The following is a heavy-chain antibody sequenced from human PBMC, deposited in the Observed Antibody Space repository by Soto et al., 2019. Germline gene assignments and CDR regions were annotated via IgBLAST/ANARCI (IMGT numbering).Heavy chain of an antibody. J-gene: IGHJ5*02. CDR1: GFTFNSYA. CDR3: AKDALVVPAAMDCLDP. Sequence: GGSLRLSCAASGFTFNSYAMSWVRQAPGRGLEWVSVISGNGGTTYYADSVKGRFTISRDNSKNTLYLQMNSLRADDTAVYYCAKDALVVPAAMDCLDPWGQGILVTVAS. V-gene: IGHV3-23*01. CDR2: ISGNGGTT. D-gene: IGHD2-2*01.